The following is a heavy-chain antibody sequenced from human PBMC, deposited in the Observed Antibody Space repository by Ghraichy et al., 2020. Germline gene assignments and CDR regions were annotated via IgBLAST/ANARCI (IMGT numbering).Heavy chain of an antibody. CDR3: AREGANPAFDS. CDR1: GFTFSSYA. CDR2: ISYDGSNK. Sequence: GGSLRLSCAASGFTFSSYAMHWVRQAPGKGLEWVAVISYDGSNKYYADSVKGRFTISRDNSKNTLYLQMNSLRAEDTAVYYCAREGANPAFDSWGKGTMVTVSS. V-gene: IGHV3-30-3*01. J-gene: IGHJ3*02. D-gene: IGHD4/OR15-4a*01.